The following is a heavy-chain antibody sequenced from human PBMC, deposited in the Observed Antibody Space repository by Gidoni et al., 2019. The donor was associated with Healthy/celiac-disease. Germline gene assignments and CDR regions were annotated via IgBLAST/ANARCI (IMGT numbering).Heavy chain of an antibody. CDR2: ISWNSGSI. V-gene: IGHV3-9*01. Sequence: EVQLVESGGGLVQPGRSLRLSCAASGFTFDDYAMHWVRQAPGKGLEWVSGISWNSGSIGYADSVKGRFTISRDNAKNSLYLQMNSLRAEDTALYYCAKEAQLPKRYGMDVWGQGTTVTVSS. CDR3: AKEAQLPKRYGMDV. CDR1: GFTFDDYA. D-gene: IGHD2-2*01. J-gene: IGHJ6*02.